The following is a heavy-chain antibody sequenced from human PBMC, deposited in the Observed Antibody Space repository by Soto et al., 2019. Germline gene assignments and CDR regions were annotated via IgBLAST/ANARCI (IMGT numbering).Heavy chain of an antibody. CDR2: IIPILGIA. V-gene: IGHV1-69*02. CDR1: GGTFSSYT. CDR3: AKQHDYGDYANDY. D-gene: IGHD4-17*01. Sequence: QVQLVQSGAEVKKPGSSVKVSCKASGGTFSSYTISWVRQAPGQGLEWMGRIIPILGIANYAQKFQGRVTITADKSTSTAYMEMSSLRSEDTAVYYCAKQHDYGDYANDYWGQGTLVTVSS. J-gene: IGHJ4*02.